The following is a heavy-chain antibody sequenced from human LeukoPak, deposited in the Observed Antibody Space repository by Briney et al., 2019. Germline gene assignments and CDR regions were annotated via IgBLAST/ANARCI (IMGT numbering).Heavy chain of an antibody. CDR2: IYYSGST. CDR3: ARGDGDYDFDY. D-gene: IGHD4-17*01. CDR1: GGSISGGDYY. J-gene: IGHJ4*02. Sequence: PSQTLSLTCTVSGGSISGGDYYWSWIRQPPGKGLEWIGYIYYSGSTYYNPSLKSRVTISVDTSKNQFSLELSSVTAADTAVYYCARGDGDYDFDYWGQGTLVTVSS. V-gene: IGHV4-30-4*08.